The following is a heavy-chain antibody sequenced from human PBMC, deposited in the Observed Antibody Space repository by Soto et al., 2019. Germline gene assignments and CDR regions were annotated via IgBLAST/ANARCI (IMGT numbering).Heavy chain of an antibody. J-gene: IGHJ5*02. CDR2: IYYSGST. V-gene: IGHV4-39*01. CDR1: GGSISSSSYY. CDR3: ARQLRGSPKGWFDP. D-gene: IGHD6-13*01. Sequence: PSETLSLTCTVSGGSISSSSYYWGWILQPPGKGLEWIGSIYYSGSTYYNPSLKSRVTISVDTSKNQFSLKLSSVTAADTAVYYCARQLRGSPKGWFDPWGQGTLVTVSS.